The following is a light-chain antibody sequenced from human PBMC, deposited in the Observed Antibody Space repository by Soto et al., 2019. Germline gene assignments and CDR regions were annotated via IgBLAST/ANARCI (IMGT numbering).Light chain of an antibody. CDR1: QSISSD. V-gene: IGKV3-15*01. Sequence: ETVMTQSPATLSVSPGERATLSCRASQSISSDLAWYQQKPGQAPRLLIYGASTTATGIPGRFSGSGSGREFTLTISSLQSEDFAVYYCQQYNNCPRTFGQGTKLEIK. CDR3: QQYNNCPRT. CDR2: GAS. J-gene: IGKJ2*01.